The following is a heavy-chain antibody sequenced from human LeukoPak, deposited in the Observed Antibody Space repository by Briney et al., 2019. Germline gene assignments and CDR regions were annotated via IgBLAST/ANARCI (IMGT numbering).Heavy chain of an antibody. CDR3: ARTMGARDAFDI. CDR2: INPSGGST. D-gene: IGHD1-26*01. CDR1: GYTFTSYY. J-gene: IGHJ3*02. V-gene: IGHV1-46*01. Sequence: GASVKVSCKASGYTFTSYYMHWVRQALGQGLEWMGIINPSGGSTSYAQKFQGRVTMTRDTSTSTVYMELSSLRSEDTAVYYCARTMGARDAFDIWGQGTMVTVSS.